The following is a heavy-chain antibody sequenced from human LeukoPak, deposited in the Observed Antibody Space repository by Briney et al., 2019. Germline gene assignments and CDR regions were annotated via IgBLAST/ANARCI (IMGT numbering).Heavy chain of an antibody. CDR2: ISAYNGNT. V-gene: IGHV1-18*01. CDR3: ARVATYYYDSSGYSNFDY. CDR1: GYTFTSYG. J-gene: IGHJ4*02. Sequence: ASVKVSCKASGYTFTSYGISWVRQAPGQGLEWMGCISAYNGNTNYAQKLQGRVTMTTDTSTSTAYMELRSLRSDDTAVYYCARVATYYYDSSGYSNFDYWGQGTLVTVSS. D-gene: IGHD3-22*01.